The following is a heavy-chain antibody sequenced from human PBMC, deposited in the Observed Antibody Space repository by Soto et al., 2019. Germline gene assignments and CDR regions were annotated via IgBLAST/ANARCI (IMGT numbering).Heavy chain of an antibody. V-gene: IGHV4-4*02. CDR1: SGSISSSNW. CDR2: IYHSGST. D-gene: IGHD3-10*01. J-gene: IGHJ4*02. Sequence: SETLSLTCAVSSGSISSSNWWSWVRQPPGKGLEWIGEIYHSGSTNYNPSLESRVTISVDKSKNQFSLKLSSVTAADTAVYYCARGTYYYGSGSYSNDYFDYWGQGTLVTVSS. CDR3: ARGTYYYGSGSYSNDYFDY.